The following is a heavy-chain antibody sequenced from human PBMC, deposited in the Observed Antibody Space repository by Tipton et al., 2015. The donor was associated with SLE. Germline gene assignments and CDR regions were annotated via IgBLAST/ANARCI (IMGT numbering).Heavy chain of an antibody. J-gene: IGHJ3*02. CDR3: AREAMGYLGAFDI. CDR1: GGSFSGYY. V-gene: IGHV4-34*01. CDR2: INHSGST. D-gene: IGHD5-12*01. Sequence: LRLSCAVYGGSFSGYYWSWIRQPPGKGLEWIGEINHSGSTYYNPSLKSRVTISVDTSKNQFSLKLSSVTAADTAVYYCAREAMGYLGAFDIWGQGTMVTVSS.